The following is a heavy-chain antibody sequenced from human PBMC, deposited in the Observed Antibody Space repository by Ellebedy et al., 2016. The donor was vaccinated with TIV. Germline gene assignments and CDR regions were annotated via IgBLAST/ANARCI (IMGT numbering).Heavy chain of an antibody. CDR2: IYYSGST. Sequence: SETLSFTCAVSEDYISRSNWWSWVRQSPGKGLEWIGEIYYSGSTNYNPSFKSRVTISIDNSRNHFSLRLSSVTAADTAVYYCARWFGELLYVRWFDPWGQGTLVTVSS. CDR1: EDYISRSNW. V-gene: IGHV4-4*02. D-gene: IGHD3-10*01. CDR3: ARWFGELLYVRWFDP. J-gene: IGHJ5*02.